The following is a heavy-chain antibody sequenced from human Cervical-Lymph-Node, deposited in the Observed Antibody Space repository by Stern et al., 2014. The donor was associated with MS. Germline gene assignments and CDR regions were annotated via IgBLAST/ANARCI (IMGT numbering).Heavy chain of an antibody. J-gene: IGHJ4*02. CDR2: MYHTESA. D-gene: IGHD4-17*01. CDR1: GGSISRHY. Sequence: QVQLVESGPGLVKPSETLSLTCTVSGGSISRHYWSWIRQPPGKGLEWIGYMYHTESATYNPSLKSRVTISADTSKNQFSLKLTAVTAADTAVYYCARVRWAATVTDYYFDYWGQGTLVTVSS. V-gene: IGHV4-59*11. CDR3: ARVRWAATVTDYYFDY.